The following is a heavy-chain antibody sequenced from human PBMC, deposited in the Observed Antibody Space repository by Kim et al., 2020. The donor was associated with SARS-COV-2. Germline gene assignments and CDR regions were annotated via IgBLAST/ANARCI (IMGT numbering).Heavy chain of an antibody. CDR1: GFTFSSYG. CDR2: ISYDGSNK. D-gene: IGHD5-12*01. V-gene: IGHV3-33*05. CDR3: ARDGLRGYSGYDRNSLQY. J-gene: IGHJ4*02. Sequence: GGSLRLSCAASGFTFSSYGMHWVRQAPGKGLEWVAVISYDGSNKYYADSVKGRFTISRDNSKNTLYLQMNSLRAEDTAVYYCARDGLRGYSGYDRNSLQYWGQGTLVTVSS.